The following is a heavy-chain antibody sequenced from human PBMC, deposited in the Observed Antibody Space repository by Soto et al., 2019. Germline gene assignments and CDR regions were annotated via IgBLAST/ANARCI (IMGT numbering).Heavy chain of an antibody. D-gene: IGHD5-12*01. CDR1: GYTFTSYG. J-gene: IGHJ4*02. Sequence: ASVKVSCKASGYTFTSYGISWVRQAPGQGLEWMGWISAYNGNTNYAQKLQGRVTMTTDTSTSTAYMELRSLRSDDTAVYYCARTAYGGYGIEVDDYWGQGTLVTVSS. CDR3: ARTAYGGYGIEVDDY. V-gene: IGHV1-18*01. CDR2: ISAYNGNT.